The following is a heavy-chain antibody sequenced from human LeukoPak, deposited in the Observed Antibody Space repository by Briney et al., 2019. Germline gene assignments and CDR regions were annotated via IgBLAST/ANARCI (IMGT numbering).Heavy chain of an antibody. CDR2: IHYSGST. D-gene: IGHD1-26*01. CDR1: GASISSYY. CDR3: ARGGYSGTYAFDY. V-gene: IGHV4-59*01. J-gene: IGHJ4*02. Sequence: SETLSLTCTVSGASISSYYWSWIRQPPGKGLEWIGYIHYSGSTNYNPSLKCRVTISIDTSKNQFSLKLSSVTAADTAVYYCARGGYSGTYAFDYWGQGTLVTVSS.